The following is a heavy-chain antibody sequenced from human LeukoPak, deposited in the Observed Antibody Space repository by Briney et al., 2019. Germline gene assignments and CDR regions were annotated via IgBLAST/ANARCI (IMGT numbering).Heavy chain of an antibody. CDR1: GFTFSSYA. Sequence: SGGSLRPSCAASGFTFSSYAMSWVRQAPGKGLEWVSAISGSGGSTYYADSVKGRFTISRDNSKNTLYLQMNSLRAEDTAVYYCARGGIQLWFYHYGMDVWGQGTTVTVSS. CDR3: ARGGIQLWFYHYGMDV. CDR2: ISGSGGST. V-gene: IGHV3-23*01. D-gene: IGHD5-18*01. J-gene: IGHJ6*02.